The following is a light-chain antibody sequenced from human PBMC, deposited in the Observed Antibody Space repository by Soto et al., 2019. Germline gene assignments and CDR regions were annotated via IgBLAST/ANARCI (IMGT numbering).Light chain of an antibody. J-gene: IGLJ1*01. CDR3: FSYAGSYTSYV. V-gene: IGLV2-11*01. CDR2: DVS. Sequence: QSVLTQPRSVSGSPGQSVAISCTGTSSDVGGYNYVSWYQQHPGKAPKLMIYDVSKRPPGVPDRFSGSKSGNTASLTISGLQAEDEADYYCFSYAGSYTSYVFGAGTKVTVL. CDR1: SSDVGGYNY.